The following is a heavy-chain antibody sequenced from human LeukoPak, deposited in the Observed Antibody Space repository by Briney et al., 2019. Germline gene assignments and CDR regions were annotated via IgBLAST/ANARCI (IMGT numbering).Heavy chain of an antibody. D-gene: IGHD2-15*01. CDR2: IDWDDDK. CDR1: GFSPSTPEMC. J-gene: IGHJ4*02. CDR3: ARMTPDSPSFDY. V-gene: IGHV2-70*17. Sequence: SGPALLKPTQTLTLTCTFSGFSPSTPEMCVTWIRQPPGKALEWLARIDWDDDKFYSPSLRPRLTISKGTPKNQVVLRMTNMDPVDTGTYYCARMTPDSPSFDYWGQGALITVSS.